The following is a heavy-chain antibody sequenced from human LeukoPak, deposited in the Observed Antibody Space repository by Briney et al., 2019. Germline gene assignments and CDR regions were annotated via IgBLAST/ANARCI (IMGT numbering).Heavy chain of an antibody. CDR1: GDSVSSSSTA. D-gene: IGHD4/OR15-4a*01. CDR2: TYYRSKWYN. CDR3: ARKRLSADSFDI. Sequence: KPSQTLSLTCAISGDSVSSSSTAWNWIRQSPSRGLEWLGRTYYRSKWYNDYTVSVKSRITFNPDTSKNQFSLHLNSVTPEDAAVYYCARKRLSADSFDIWGQGTLVTVSS. V-gene: IGHV6-1*01. J-gene: IGHJ3*02.